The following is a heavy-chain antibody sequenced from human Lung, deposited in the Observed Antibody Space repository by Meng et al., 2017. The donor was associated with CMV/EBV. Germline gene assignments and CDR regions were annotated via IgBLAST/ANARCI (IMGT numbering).Heavy chain of an antibody. Sequence: SVKVSCKASGGTFSNFAISWVRQAPGQGLEWMGGIIPIFGTGNYAQKFQGRVSITTDESTTTAYMELRSLRSEDTAVYYCAVGVTHDYSGQGTLVTVSS. J-gene: IGHJ4*02. CDR3: AVGVTHDY. V-gene: IGHV1-69*05. CDR2: IIPIFGTG. CDR1: GGTFSNFA. D-gene: IGHD2-21*02.